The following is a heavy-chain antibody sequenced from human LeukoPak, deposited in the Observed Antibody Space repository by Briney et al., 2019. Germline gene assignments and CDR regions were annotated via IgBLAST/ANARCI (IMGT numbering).Heavy chain of an antibody. Sequence: GGSLRLSCAASGFTFSSFDMHWVRQPTGQGLEWVSTIGTASDTYYPGSVEGRFTLSRDNAKNSLYLQMNSLTAGDTAVYYCARGPPRGKYYYMDVWGKGTTVAVSS. V-gene: IGHV3-13*01. D-gene: IGHD1-1*01. CDR1: GFTFSSFD. J-gene: IGHJ6*03. CDR3: ARGPPRGKYYYMDV. CDR2: IGTASDT.